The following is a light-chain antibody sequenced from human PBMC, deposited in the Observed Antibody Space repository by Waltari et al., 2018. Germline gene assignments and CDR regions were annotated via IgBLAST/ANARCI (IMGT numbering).Light chain of an antibody. Sequence: QSALTQPASVSGSPGPSITISCTVTRSDVGCYNYVPWYQQPPGKAPKLMIYDVSNRPSGVSNRFSGSKSGNTASLTISGLQAEDEDDYYCSSYTSSSTRGVFGTGTKVTVL. V-gene: IGLV2-14*01. CDR2: DVS. CDR3: SSYTSSSTRGV. J-gene: IGLJ1*01. CDR1: RSDVGCYNY.